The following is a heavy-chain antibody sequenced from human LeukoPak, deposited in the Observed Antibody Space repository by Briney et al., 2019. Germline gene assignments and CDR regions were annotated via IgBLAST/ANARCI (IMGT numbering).Heavy chain of an antibody. CDR2: IYSGGST. D-gene: IGHD3-3*01. Sequence: GGSLRLSCAASGFTVSSNYMSWVRQAPGKGLERVSVIYSGGSTYYADSVKGRFTISRDNSKNTLYLQMNSLRAEDTAVYYCARGQSYYDFWSGYYTLDYWGQGTLVTVSS. J-gene: IGHJ4*02. V-gene: IGHV3-53*01. CDR1: GFTVSSNY. CDR3: ARGQSYYDFWSGYYTLDY.